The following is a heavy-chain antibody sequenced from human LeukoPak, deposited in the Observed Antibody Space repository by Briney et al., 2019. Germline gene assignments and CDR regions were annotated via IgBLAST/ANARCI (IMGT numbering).Heavy chain of an antibody. CDR3: AREIYYDSSGYYKASDY. CDR1: GYTFTDHY. J-gene: IGHJ4*02. CDR2: IKPDSGGI. V-gene: IGHV1-2*02. D-gene: IGHD3-22*01. Sequence: ASVKVSCKASGYTFTDHYMHWVRQAPGQGLEWLGWIKPDSGGINYAQNFQGRVTMTRDTSISTAYMELSRLRSDDTAVYYCAREIYYDSSGYYKASDYWGQGTLVTVSS.